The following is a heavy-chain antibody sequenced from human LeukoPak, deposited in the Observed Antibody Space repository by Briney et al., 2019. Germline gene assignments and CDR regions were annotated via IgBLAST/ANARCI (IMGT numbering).Heavy chain of an antibody. CDR2: IYYSGST. V-gene: IGHV4-59*08. D-gene: IGHD6-19*01. CDR3: ARGGAKQFLVNWYFDL. CDR1: GGSISSYY. Sequence: TSQTLSLTCTVSGGSISSYYWSWIRQPPGKGLEWIGYIYYSGSTNYNPSLKSRVTISVDTSKNQFSLKLNSVTAADTAVYYCARGGAKQFLVNWYFDLWGRGTLVTVSS. J-gene: IGHJ2*01.